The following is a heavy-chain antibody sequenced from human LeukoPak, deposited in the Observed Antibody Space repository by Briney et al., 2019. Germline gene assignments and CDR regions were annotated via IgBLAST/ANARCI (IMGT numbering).Heavy chain of an antibody. J-gene: IGHJ3*02. CDR2: INVDGSST. CDR1: GFTFGSYW. V-gene: IGHV3-74*01. CDR3: AKDWGSGSYQPDAFDI. D-gene: IGHD1-26*01. Sequence: GGSLRLSCAASGFTFGSYWMHWVRQAPGKGLVWVSHINVDGSSTTYADSVKGRFTISRDNSKNTLYLQVNSLRAEDTAVYYCAKDWGSGSYQPDAFDIWGQGTMVTVSS.